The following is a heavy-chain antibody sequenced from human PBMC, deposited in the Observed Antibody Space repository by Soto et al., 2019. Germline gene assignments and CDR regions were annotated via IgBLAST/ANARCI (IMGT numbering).Heavy chain of an antibody. Sequence: ASVKVSCKASGYTFTSYDINWVRQATGQGLEWMGWMNPNSGNTGYAQKFQGRVTMTSNTSISTAYMELSSLGSEDTAVYYCARSDDIVLMVYEGTNWFDPWGQGTLVTVSS. J-gene: IGHJ5*02. V-gene: IGHV1-8*01. CDR3: ARSDDIVLMVYEGTNWFDP. CDR2: MNPNSGNT. D-gene: IGHD2-8*01. CDR1: GYTFTSYD.